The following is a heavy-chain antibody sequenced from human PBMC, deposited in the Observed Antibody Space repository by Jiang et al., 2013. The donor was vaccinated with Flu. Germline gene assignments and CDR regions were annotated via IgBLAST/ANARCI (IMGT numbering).Heavy chain of an antibody. D-gene: IGHD1-20*01. V-gene: IGHV6-1*01. CDR1: GDSVSSNSVA. CDR3: ARGYTWSFDY. J-gene: IGHJ4*02. Sequence: QTLSLTCAISGDSVSSNSVAWHWIRQSPSRGLEWLGRTYYRSKWFNDYAVSVKTRITVDTDTSKNQFSLHLNSVTPEDTAVYYCARGYTWSFDYWGQGTLVTVSS. CDR2: TYYRSKWFN.